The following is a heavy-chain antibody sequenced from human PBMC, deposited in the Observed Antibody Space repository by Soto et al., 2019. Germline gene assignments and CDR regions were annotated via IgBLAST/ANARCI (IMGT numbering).Heavy chain of an antibody. CDR3: ARDFSGYGQPFDY. CDR1: GGTFSSYA. J-gene: IGHJ4*02. V-gene: IGHV1-69*13. D-gene: IGHD5-12*01. CDR2: IIPIFGTA. Sequence: GASVKVSFKASGGTFSSYAISWVRQAPGQGLEWMGGIIPIFGTANYAQKFQGRVTITADESTSTAYMELSSLRSEDTAVYYCARDFSGYGQPFDYWGQGTLVTVSS.